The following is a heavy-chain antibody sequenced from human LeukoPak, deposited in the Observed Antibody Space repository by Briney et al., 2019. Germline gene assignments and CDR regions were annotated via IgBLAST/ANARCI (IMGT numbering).Heavy chain of an antibody. CDR3: AHIPPHNIVVVPAAINWFDP. J-gene: IGHJ5*02. D-gene: IGHD2-2*02. CDR1: GFSLSTSGVG. Sequence: SGSTLVKPTQTLTLTCTFSGFSLSTSGVGVGWIRQPPGKALEWLALIYWNDDKRYSPSLKSRLTITKDTSKNQVVLTMTNMDPVDTATYYCAHIPPHNIVVVPAAINWFDPWGQGTLVTVSS. CDR2: IYWNDDK. V-gene: IGHV2-5*01.